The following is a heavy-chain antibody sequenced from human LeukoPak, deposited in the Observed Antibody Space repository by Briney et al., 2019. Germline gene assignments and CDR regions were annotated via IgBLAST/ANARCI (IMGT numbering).Heavy chain of an antibody. CDR2: IYSGGST. V-gene: IGHV3-23*01. J-gene: IGHJ4*02. CDR1: GFTFSSYG. Sequence: GGSLRLSCAASGFTFSSYGMSWVRQAAGKGLEWVSVIYSGGSTYYADSVKGRFTISRDNFKNMMYLQMNSLRAEDTAIYYCAKVSRFFGGHFDYWGQGTLVTVSS. CDR3: AKVSRFFGGHFDY. D-gene: IGHD3-16*01.